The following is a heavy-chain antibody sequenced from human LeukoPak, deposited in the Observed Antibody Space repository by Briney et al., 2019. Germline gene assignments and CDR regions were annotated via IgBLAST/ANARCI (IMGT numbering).Heavy chain of an antibody. D-gene: IGHD5-12*01. CDR2: ISGSGGST. Sequence: GGSLRLSCAASGFTFSSYAMSWVRQAPGKGLEWVSAISGSGGSTYYADSVKGLFTISRDNSKNTLYLQMNSLRAEDTAVYYCASPGYSGYADHDYWGQGTLVTVSS. CDR1: GFTFSSYA. CDR3: ASPGYSGYADHDY. V-gene: IGHV3-23*01. J-gene: IGHJ4*02.